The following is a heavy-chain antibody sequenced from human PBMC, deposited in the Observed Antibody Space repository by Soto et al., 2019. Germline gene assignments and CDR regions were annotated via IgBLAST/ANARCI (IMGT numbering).Heavy chain of an antibody. CDR2: IYSGGST. CDR1: GFTVSSNY. J-gene: IGHJ4*02. CDR3: ASYVVAAAGMFDY. Sequence: EVQLVESGGGLIQPGGSLRLSCAASGFTVSSNYMSWVRQAPGKGLEWVSVIYSGGSTYYADSVKGRFTISRDNSKNTLYLQMNSLRAEDTAVYYCASYVVAAAGMFDYWGQGTLVTVSS. D-gene: IGHD6-13*01. V-gene: IGHV3-53*01.